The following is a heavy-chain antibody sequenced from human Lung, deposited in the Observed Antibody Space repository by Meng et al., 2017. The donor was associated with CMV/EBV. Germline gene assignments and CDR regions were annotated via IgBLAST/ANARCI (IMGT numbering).Heavy chain of an antibody. CDR3: AKIFPGDYYKYAMDV. D-gene: IGHD3-3*01. Sequence: SXTXSLXCTVSGASISSSSYFWDWIRQPPGKGLEWIGSISYGGSTYYNSSLKSRVTISVDMSKNQFTLKLSSVTAADTAVYYCAKIFPGDYYKYAMDVWGQGXTVTVSS. J-gene: IGHJ6*02. CDR2: ISYGGST. CDR1: GASISSSSYF. V-gene: IGHV4-39*06.